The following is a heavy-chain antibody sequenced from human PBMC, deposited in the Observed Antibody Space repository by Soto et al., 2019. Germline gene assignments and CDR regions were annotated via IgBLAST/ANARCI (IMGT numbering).Heavy chain of an antibody. CDR2: IYYSGST. V-gene: IGHV4-59*08. J-gene: IGHJ4*02. CDR3: ARHHDS. CDR1: GGSISSYY. Sequence: SETLSLTCTVSGGSISSYYWSWIRQPPGKGLEWIGYIYYSGSTNYNPSLKSRVTISIDTSKNQNSMKMSSVTAADTAVYYCARHHDSWGQGTLVTVSS.